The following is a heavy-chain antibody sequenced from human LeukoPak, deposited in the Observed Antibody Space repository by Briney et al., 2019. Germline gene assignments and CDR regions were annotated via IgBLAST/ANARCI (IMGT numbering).Heavy chain of an antibody. V-gene: IGHV1-69*13. CDR1: GGTFSSYA. J-gene: IGHJ6*03. CDR3: XXAXXDFWSGXXXXXSYYYYMDV. CDR2: IIPIFGTA. Sequence: SVKVSCKASGGTFSSYAISWVRQAPGQGLEWMGGIIPIFGTANYAQKFQGRVTITADESTSTAYMELSSLRSEDTAVYYCXXAXXDFWSGXXXXXSYYYYMDVWGKGTTVTVSS. D-gene: IGHD3-3*01.